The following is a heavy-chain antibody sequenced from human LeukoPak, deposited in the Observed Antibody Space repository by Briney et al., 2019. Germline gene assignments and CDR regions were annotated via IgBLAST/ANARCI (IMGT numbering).Heavy chain of an antibody. CDR2: ISSSSSYI. CDR1: GFTFSSYS. V-gene: IGHV3-21*01. Sequence: GGSLRLSCAASGFTFSSYSMNWVRQAPGKGLEWVSSISSSSSYIYYADSVKGRFTISRDNAKNSLYLQMNSLRAEDTAVYYCARGDSSGYYPYYFDYWGQGTLVAVSS. D-gene: IGHD3-22*01. J-gene: IGHJ4*02. CDR3: ARGDSSGYYPYYFDY.